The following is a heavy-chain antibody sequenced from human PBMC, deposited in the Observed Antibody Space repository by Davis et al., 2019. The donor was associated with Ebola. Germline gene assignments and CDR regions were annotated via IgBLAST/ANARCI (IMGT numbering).Heavy chain of an antibody. Sequence: AASVKVSCKASGYTFTSYGISWVRQAPGQGLEWMGWISAYNGNTNYAQKLQGRVTMTTDTSTSTAYMEPSSLRSEDTAVYYCARAHNYGSYYYYGMDVWGQGTTVTVSS. CDR3: ARAHNYGSYYYYGMDV. CDR1: GYTFTSYG. D-gene: IGHD3-10*01. V-gene: IGHV1-18*01. CDR2: ISAYNGNT. J-gene: IGHJ6*02.